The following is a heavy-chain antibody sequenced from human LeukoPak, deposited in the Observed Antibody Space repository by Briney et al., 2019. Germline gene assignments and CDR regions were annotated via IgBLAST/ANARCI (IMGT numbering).Heavy chain of an antibody. CDR3: ARGPLYYFDY. CDR1: GYTFTSYY. J-gene: IGHJ4*02. V-gene: IGHV1-46*01. Sequence: ASVKVSCKASGYTFTSYYMHWVRQAPGQGLEWMGIINPSGGSTSYAQKFQGRVTITADESTSTAYMELSSLRSEDTAVYYCARGPLYYFDYWGQGTLVTVSS. CDR2: INPSGGST.